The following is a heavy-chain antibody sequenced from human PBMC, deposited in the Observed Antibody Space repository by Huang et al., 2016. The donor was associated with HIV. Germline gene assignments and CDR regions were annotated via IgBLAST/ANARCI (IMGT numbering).Heavy chain of an antibody. CDR3: VRVSYYDSSALI. CDR2: INPNRGAT. CDR1: GYTFTGYY. Sequence: QVQLVQSGAEVKKPGASVKVSCKASGYTFTGYYMHWVRQAPGQGLEWMGWINPNRGATNYAQKFQGRVTMTRDTSINTAYMELSRLRSDDTAVFYCVRVSYYDSSALIWGQGTMVTVSS. D-gene: IGHD3-22*01. V-gene: IGHV1-2*02. J-gene: IGHJ3*02.